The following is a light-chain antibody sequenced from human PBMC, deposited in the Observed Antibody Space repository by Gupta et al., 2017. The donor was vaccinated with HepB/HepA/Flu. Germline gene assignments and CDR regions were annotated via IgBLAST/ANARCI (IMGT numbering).Light chain of an antibody. CDR3: SSYSYSNTLPYI. J-gene: IGLJ1*01. CDR2: DVN. CDR1: NRDVGGHNY. V-gene: IGLV2-14*03. Sequence: GSLGQSIPISCTGTNRDVGGHNYVSWYQHHPGQFPKLIIYDVNDRPSGISNRFSGSQSGNTASLTISGLQAEDEADYYCSSYSYSNTLPYIFGAGTKVSVL.